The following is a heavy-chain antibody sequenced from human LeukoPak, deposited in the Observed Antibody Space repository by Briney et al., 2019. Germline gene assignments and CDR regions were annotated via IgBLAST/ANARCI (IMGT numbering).Heavy chain of an antibody. V-gene: IGHV3-48*03. Sequence: ESGGSLRLSCAASGFTFSSYEMNWVRQAPGKGLEWVSYISTSGRTIYYPDSVKGRFTISRDNAKNSLYLQMNSLRAEDTAVYYCAGIGTLGGMDVWGQGATVTVSS. D-gene: IGHD1-1*01. J-gene: IGHJ6*02. CDR1: GFTFSSYE. CDR3: AGIGTLGGMDV. CDR2: ISTSGRTI.